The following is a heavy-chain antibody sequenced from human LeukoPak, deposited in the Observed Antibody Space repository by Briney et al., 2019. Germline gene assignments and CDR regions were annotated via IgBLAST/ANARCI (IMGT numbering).Heavy chain of an antibody. J-gene: IGHJ5*02. V-gene: IGHV1-18*01. CDR2: ISAYNGNT. D-gene: IGHD1-20*01. CDR3: ARTTSRRYNWNDVDWFDP. Sequence: ASVKVSCKASGYTFTSYGISWVRQAPGQGLEWMGWISAYNGNTNYAQKLQGRVTMTTDTSTSTAYMELSSLRSEDTAVYYCARTTSRRYNWNDVDWFDPWGQGTLVTVSS. CDR1: GYTFTSYG.